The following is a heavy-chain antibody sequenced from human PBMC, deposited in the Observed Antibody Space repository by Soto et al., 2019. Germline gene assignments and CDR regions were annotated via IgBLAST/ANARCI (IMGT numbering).Heavy chain of an antibody. CDR1: GGSITSGDYY. CDR2: IYYSGST. Sequence: SETLSLTCTVSGGSITSGDYYWSWIRQPPGKGLEWIGYIYYSGSTNYNPSLKSRVTISVDTSKNQFSLKLSSVTAADTAVYYCARVWDYDSSGYYYSYYFDYWGQGTLVTVSS. V-gene: IGHV4-61*08. D-gene: IGHD3-22*01. J-gene: IGHJ4*02. CDR3: ARVWDYDSSGYYYSYYFDY.